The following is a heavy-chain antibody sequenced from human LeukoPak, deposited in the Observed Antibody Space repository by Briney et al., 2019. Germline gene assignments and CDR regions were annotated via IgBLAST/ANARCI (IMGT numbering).Heavy chain of an antibody. CDR3: ARGFNRGFDP. V-gene: IGHV3-53*01. Sequence: PGGSLRLSCAASGFTVNSNYWSWVRQAPGKGLEWVSVIHSGGTTYYADSVKGRFTFSRDNSKNMLHLQMNSLRAEDTAVYYCARGFNRGFDPWGQGTLVIVSS. D-gene: IGHD3-10*01. CDR1: GFTVNSNY. CDR2: IHSGGTT. J-gene: IGHJ5*02.